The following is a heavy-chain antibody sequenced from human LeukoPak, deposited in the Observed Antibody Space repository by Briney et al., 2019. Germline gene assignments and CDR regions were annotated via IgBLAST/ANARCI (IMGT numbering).Heavy chain of an antibody. CDR3: ARKNWGSEFYYFDY. J-gene: IGHJ4*02. V-gene: IGHV3-15*07. CDR2: IKTKTDGGRT. CDR1: GFTSSNAW. Sequence: GGSLRLSCAVSGFTSSNAWMNWVRQAPGKGLEWVGRIKTKTDGGRTDYAAPVKGRFITSRDDSKNTLYLQMNSLRAEDTAVYYCARKNWGSEFYYFDYWGQGTLVTVSS. D-gene: IGHD7-27*01.